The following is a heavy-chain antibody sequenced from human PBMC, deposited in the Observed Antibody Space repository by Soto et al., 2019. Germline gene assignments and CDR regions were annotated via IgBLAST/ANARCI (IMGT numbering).Heavy chain of an antibody. Sequence: GGSLRLSCAASGFIFSSCGMYWIRQAPGKGLEWVAGISHDGSNKYYGDSVKGRCTISRDNSKNTLFLQIDSLRAEDTAVYYCAKLIGGVKAIGGTGNWLDPWGQGTLVTVSS. D-gene: IGHD3-3*01. V-gene: IGHV3-30*18. J-gene: IGHJ5*02. CDR1: GFIFSSCG. CDR3: AKLIGGVKAIGGTGNWLDP. CDR2: ISHDGSNK.